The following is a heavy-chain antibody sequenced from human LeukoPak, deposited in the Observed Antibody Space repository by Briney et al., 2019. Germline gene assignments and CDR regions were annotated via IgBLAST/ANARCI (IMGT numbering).Heavy chain of an antibody. CDR1: GYTFTGCY. CDR2: INPNSGGT. V-gene: IGHV1-2*02. CDR3: ARAHLGLWFGELPSYGMDV. Sequence: ASVKVSCKASGYTFTGCYMHWVRQAPGQGLEWMGWINPNSGGTNYAQKFQGRVTMTWDTSISTAYMELSRLRSDDTAVYYCARAHLGLWFGELPSYGMDVWGQGTTVTVSS. J-gene: IGHJ6*02. D-gene: IGHD3-10*01.